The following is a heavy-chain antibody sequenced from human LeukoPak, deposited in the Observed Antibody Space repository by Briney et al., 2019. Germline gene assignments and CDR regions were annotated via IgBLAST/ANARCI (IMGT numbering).Heavy chain of an antibody. V-gene: IGHV4-38-2*02. CDR3: AREASFLWFGVD. J-gene: IGHJ4*02. CDR2: FYHGGST. D-gene: IGHD3-10*01. Sequence: SETLSLTCTVSGYSISTGYYWDWIRQPPGKGLEWIGTFYHGGSTYYNPSLKSQVTISVDTSKNQFSLKLNSVTAADTAVYYCAREASFLWFGVDWGQGTLVTVSS. CDR1: GYSISTGYY.